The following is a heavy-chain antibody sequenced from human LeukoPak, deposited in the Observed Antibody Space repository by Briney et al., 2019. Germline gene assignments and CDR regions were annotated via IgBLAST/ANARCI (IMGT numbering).Heavy chain of an antibody. CDR2: IIPIFGTA. V-gene: IGHV1-69*05. D-gene: IGHD5-18*01. Sequence: ASVKVSCKASGGTFSSYALSWVRQAPGQGLEWMGRIIPIFGTANYAQKFQGRVTITTDESTSTAYMELSSLRSEDTAVYYCASSLYSYGYFSDYWGQGTLVTVSS. CDR1: GGTFSSYA. J-gene: IGHJ4*02. CDR3: ASSLYSYGYFSDY.